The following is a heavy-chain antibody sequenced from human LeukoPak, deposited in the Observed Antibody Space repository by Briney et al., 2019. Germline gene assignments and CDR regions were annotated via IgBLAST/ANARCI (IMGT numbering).Heavy chain of an antibody. D-gene: IGHD3-9*01. Sequence: GGSLRLSCAASGFTFNNFGMQWVRQTPGKGLEWVTVISCDGGTQYYADSVKGRFTISRDDSKNTLYLQMNSLRAEDTAVYYCAKGKWGLTINNFDVWGQGTMVTVSS. CDR2: ISCDGGTQ. CDR3: AKGKWGLTINNFDV. CDR1: GFTFNNFG. J-gene: IGHJ3*01. V-gene: IGHV3-30*18.